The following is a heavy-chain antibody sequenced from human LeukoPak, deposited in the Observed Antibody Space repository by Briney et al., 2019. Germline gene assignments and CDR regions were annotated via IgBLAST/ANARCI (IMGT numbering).Heavy chain of an antibody. CDR1: GGSFSGYY. D-gene: IGHD6-13*01. CDR2: INHSGST. V-gene: IGHV4-34*01. CDR3: ARVPGYSSSSPFDY. Sequence: SETLSLTCAVYGGSFSGYYWSWIRQPPGKGLEWIGEINHSGSTNYNPSLKSRVTISVDTSKNQFSLKLSSVTAADTAVYYCARVPGYSSSSPFDYWGQGTLVTVSS. J-gene: IGHJ4*02.